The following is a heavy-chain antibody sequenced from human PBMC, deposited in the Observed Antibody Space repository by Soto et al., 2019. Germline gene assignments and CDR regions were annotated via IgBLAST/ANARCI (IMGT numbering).Heavy chain of an antibody. CDR2: IYYSGST. CDR3: ARRGRGFGGFDY. J-gene: IGHJ4*02. D-gene: IGHD2-15*01. Sequence: SETLSLTCTVSGGSISSYYWSWIRQPPGKGLEWIGYIYYSGSTNYNPSLKSRVTISVDTSKNQFSLKLRSVTAADTAVYYCARRGRGFGGFDYWGQGTLVTVSS. CDR1: GGSISSYY. V-gene: IGHV4-59*08.